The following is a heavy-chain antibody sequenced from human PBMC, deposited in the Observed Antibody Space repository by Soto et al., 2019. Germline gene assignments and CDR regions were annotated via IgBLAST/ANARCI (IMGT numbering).Heavy chain of an antibody. CDR1: GFTFSSYA. D-gene: IGHD3-16*01. CDR3: AKEHDVENTWGYFDY. Sequence: EVQLLESGGGLVQPGGSLRLSCTASGFTFSSYAMTWVRQAPGKGLEWVSVISGGGSTTYYGNSVKGRFTISRDYSRNTAYLQMSNLRDGDTAVYYCAKEHDVENTWGYFDYWGQGTLLTVSS. CDR2: ISGGGSTT. J-gene: IGHJ4*02. V-gene: IGHV3-23*01.